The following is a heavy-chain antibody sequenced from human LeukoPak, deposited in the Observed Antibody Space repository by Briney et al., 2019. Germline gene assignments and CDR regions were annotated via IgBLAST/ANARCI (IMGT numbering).Heavy chain of an antibody. CDR1: GFTFSSYA. V-gene: IGHV3-23*01. CDR3: AKHYGSGSYGSYYYYNMDV. CDR2: ISGSGGST. Sequence: GGSVRLSCAVSGFTFSSYAMSWVRQAPGKGLEWVSVISGSGGSTYYADSVKGRFTISRDNSMNTLYVQMNSLRAEDTAVYYCAKHYGSGSYGSYYYYNMDVWGEGTTVTVSS. J-gene: IGHJ6*03. D-gene: IGHD3-10*01.